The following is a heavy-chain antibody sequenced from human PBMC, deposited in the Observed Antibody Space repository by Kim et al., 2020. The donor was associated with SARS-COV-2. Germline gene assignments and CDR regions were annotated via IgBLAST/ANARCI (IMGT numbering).Heavy chain of an antibody. D-gene: IGHD2-21*01. V-gene: IGHV3-7*01. CDR1: GFTFSYYF. CDR2: IKQDGSEK. J-gene: IGHJ4*01. Sequence: GGSLRLSCVGSGFTFSYYFMSWVRQAPGKGLEWVANIKQDGSEKKYVASVRGRFTISRDNDRSSMYLQMDSLRAADTGYYFCARGGRTAYFFD. CDR3: ARGGRTAYFFD.